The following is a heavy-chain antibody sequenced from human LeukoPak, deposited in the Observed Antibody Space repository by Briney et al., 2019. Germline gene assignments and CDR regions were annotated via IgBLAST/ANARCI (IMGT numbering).Heavy chain of an antibody. CDR1: GGSIGSYY. V-gene: IGHV4-59*08. J-gene: IGHJ2*01. CDR2: IYYSGST. CDR3: ARLDGGNWYFDL. Sequence: SETLSLTCTVSGGSIGSYYWSWIGQPPGKGLEWIGYIYYSGSTNYNPSLKSRVTISVDTSKNQFSLKLSSVTAADTAVCYCARLDGGNWYFDLWGRGTLVTVSS. D-gene: IGHD4-23*01.